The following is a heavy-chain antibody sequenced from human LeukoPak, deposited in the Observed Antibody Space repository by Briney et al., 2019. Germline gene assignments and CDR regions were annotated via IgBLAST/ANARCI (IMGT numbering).Heavy chain of an antibody. V-gene: IGHV3-64D*06. CDR1: GFIFSNYG. J-gene: IGHJ4*02. CDR3: VRVNDYGDRNLYYFGY. Sequence: PGDSLRLSCSASGFIFSNYGMYWVRQAPGKGLEFVSALSSDGDNTFYADSVKGRFTISRDNSKNTLYLQTSSLRGEDTAVYYCVRVNDYGDRNLYYFGYWGQGTLVSVSS. D-gene: IGHD4-17*01. CDR2: LSSDGDNT.